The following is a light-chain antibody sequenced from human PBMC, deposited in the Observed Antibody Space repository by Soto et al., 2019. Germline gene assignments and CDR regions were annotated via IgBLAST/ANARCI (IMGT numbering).Light chain of an antibody. CDR2: LGS. CDR3: MQALQTPDT. CDR1: QSLRHSNGYNY. Sequence: DIVMTQSPLSLPVTPGEPASISCRSSQSLRHSNGYNYLDWYLQKPGQSPQLLIYLGSTRASGVPDRFSGSGSGTDFTLKISRVEAEDVGVYYCMQALQTPDTFGQGTKLEIK. V-gene: IGKV2-28*01. J-gene: IGKJ2*01.